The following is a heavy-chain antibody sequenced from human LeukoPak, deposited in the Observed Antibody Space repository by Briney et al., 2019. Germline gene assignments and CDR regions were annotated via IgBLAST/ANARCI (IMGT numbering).Heavy chain of an antibody. Sequence: SETLSLTCTVSGGSINSYYWSWIRQPPGKGLEWIGYIYYSGSTNYNPSLKSRVTISVDTSKNQFSLKLSSVTAADTAVYYCARVGVDYYYYGMDVWGQGTTVTVSS. V-gene: IGHV4-59*01. CDR3: ARVGVDYYYYGMDV. CDR1: GGSINSYY. J-gene: IGHJ6*02. CDR2: IYYSGST. D-gene: IGHD3-10*01.